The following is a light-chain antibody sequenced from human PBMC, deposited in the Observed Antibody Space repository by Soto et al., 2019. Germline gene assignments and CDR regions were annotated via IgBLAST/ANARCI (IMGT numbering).Light chain of an antibody. V-gene: IGLV2-14*01. CDR3: SSFTSSTIYVL. CDR2: EVT. J-gene: IGLJ2*01. Sequence: QSVLTQPASVSGSPGQSITISCTGTSSDVGGYKYVSWYQQHPGKAPKLMLYEVTNRPSGVSNRFSGSKSGNTASLTISGLQAEDEADYYCSSFTSSTIYVLFGGGTKLTVL. CDR1: SSDVGGYKY.